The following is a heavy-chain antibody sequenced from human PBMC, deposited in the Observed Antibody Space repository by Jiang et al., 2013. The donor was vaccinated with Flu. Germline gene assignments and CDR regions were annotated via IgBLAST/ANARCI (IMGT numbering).Heavy chain of an antibody. D-gene: IGHD3-10*01. V-gene: IGHV4-39*01. Sequence: LLKPSETLSLTCTVSGGSISSSSYYWGWIRQPPGKGLEWIGSIYYSGSTYYNPSLKSRVTISVDTSKNQFSLKLSSVTAADTAVYYCARHQLLWFGESRGYWYFDLWGRGTLVTVSS. CDR2: IYYSGST. J-gene: IGHJ2*01. CDR1: GGSISSSSYY. CDR3: ARHQLLWFGESRGYWYFDL.